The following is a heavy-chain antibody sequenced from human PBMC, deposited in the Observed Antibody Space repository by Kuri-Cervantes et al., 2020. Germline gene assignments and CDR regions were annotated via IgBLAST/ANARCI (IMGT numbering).Heavy chain of an antibody. CDR3: ARRIRGTTWRLSHDYYMDV. J-gene: IGHJ6*03. CDR2: INHSGST. Sequence: GSLRLSCAASGFTVSSNYMSWVRQPPGKGLEWIGEINHSGSTNYNPSLKSRVTISVDTSKNQFSLKLSFVTAADTAVYYCARRIRGTTWRLSHDYYMDVWGKGTTVTVSS. V-gene: IGHV4-34*01. CDR1: GFTVSSNY. D-gene: IGHD2/OR15-2a*01.